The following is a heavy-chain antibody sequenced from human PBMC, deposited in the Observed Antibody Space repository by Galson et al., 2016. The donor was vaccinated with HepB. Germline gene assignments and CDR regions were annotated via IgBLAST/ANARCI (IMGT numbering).Heavy chain of an antibody. Sequence: SVKVSCKASGGTFSNSGFSWVRQAPEQGLEWMGGIIGVFGTPHYSQKFQGRVAITADESTSTVYMELSSLRSEDTAVYYCSSRMIWSGYYYWGQGTLVTVSS. D-gene: IGHD3-3*01. CDR3: SSRMIWSGYYY. V-gene: IGHV1-69*13. CDR2: IIGVFGTP. CDR1: GGTFSNSG. J-gene: IGHJ4*02.